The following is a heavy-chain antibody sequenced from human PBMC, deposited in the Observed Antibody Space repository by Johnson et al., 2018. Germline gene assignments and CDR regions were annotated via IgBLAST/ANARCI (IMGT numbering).Heavy chain of an antibody. Sequence: EVQLVESGGGLEQPGVSLRLSCAASGFTFTNYAMSWVRQAPGKGLEWVSAISGSGGGTYYGDSVQGRFTISRDNSKNTLYLQMNSLRAEDTAVYYCAKAWWELLTYYYMDVWGKGTTVTVSS. CDR2: ISGSGGGT. D-gene: IGHD1-26*01. J-gene: IGHJ6*03. V-gene: IGHV3-23*04. CDR1: GFTFTNYA. CDR3: AKAWWELLTYYYMDV.